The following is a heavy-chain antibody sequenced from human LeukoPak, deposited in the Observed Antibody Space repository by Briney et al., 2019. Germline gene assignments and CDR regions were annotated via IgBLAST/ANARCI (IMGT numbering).Heavy chain of an antibody. CDR2: INWNGGST. CDR3: TRDFYYYMDV. CDR1: GFTFSNYA. Sequence: GGSLRLSCAASGFTFSNYAMSWDRQAPGKGLEWVSGINWNGGSTGYADSVKGRFTISRDNAKNSLYLQMNSLRAEDTALYYCTRDFYYYMDVWGKGTTVTVSS. J-gene: IGHJ6*03. V-gene: IGHV3-20*04.